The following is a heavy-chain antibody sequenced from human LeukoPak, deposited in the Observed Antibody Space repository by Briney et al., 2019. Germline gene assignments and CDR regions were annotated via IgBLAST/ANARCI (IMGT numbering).Heavy chain of an antibody. CDR1: GGTFSSYA. CDR3: ARVPGSTPRSELDY. CDR2: IIPIFGTA. J-gene: IGHJ4*02. D-gene: IGHD1-1*01. Sequence: RGESLKISCKGSGGTFSSYAISWVRQAPGQGLEWMGGIIPIFGTANYAQKFQGRVTITADESTSTAYMELSSLRSEDTAVYYCARVPGSTPRSELDYWGQGTLVTVSS. V-gene: IGHV1-69*01.